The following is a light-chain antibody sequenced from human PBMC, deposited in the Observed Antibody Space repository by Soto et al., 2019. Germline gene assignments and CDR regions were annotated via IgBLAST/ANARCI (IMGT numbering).Light chain of an antibody. CDR1: QSISTY. Sequence: DLQMTQSPSSLSASVGARVTITCRASQSISTYLNWYQQKPGKAPKVLISAASNLQSGVPSRFSGSGSGTDFTLTISSLQPEDFATYYCQQTFSTPYTFGRGTKLEIK. J-gene: IGKJ2*01. V-gene: IGKV1-39*01. CDR2: AAS. CDR3: QQTFSTPYT.